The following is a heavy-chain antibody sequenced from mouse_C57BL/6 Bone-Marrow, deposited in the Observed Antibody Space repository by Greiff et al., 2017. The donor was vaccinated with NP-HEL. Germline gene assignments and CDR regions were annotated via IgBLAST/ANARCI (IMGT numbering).Heavy chain of an antibody. CDR1: GFTFSSYG. V-gene: IGHV5-6*01. Sequence: EVQLVESGGDLVKPGGSLKLSCAASGFTFSSYGMSWVRQTPDKRLEWVATISSGGSYTYYPDSVKGRFTISRDNAKNTLYLQMSSLKSEDTAMYYCARDYYYGSSNFDYWGQGTTLTVSS. CDR3: ARDYYYGSSNFDY. CDR2: ISSGGSYT. D-gene: IGHD1-1*01. J-gene: IGHJ2*01.